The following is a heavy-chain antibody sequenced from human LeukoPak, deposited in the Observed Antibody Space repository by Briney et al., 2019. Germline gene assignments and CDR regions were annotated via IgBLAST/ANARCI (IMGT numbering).Heavy chain of an antibody. CDR1: GFSFSDHG. J-gene: IGHJ6*02. V-gene: IGHV3-33*01. D-gene: IGHD2-21*01. CDR3: ARDKGIDDYYYYGLDV. Sequence: PGRSLRLSCAASGFSFSDHGMHWVRQAPGKGLEWVAVIWYDASNNYYADSVKGRFTISRDNSKNTLYLQMNSLRAEDTAVYFCARDKGIDDYYYYGLDVWGQGTTVIVSS. CDR2: IWYDASNN.